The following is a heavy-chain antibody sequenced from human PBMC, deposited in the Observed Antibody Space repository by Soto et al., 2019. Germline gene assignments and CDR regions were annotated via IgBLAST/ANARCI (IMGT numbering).Heavy chain of an antibody. CDR2: VSGSAANT. Sequence: PGGSLRLSCAASGFTFSNYAMSWVRQAPGKGLEWVSAVSGSAANTFYADSVKGRFAMSRDTSENTLYLQMNSLGAEDTAAYYCAPHVSCSGGSCQYDAFAIRGQGTMVTVSS. D-gene: IGHD2-15*01. CDR1: GFTFSNYA. V-gene: IGHV3-23*01. CDR3: APHVSCSGGSCQYDAFAI. J-gene: IGHJ3*02.